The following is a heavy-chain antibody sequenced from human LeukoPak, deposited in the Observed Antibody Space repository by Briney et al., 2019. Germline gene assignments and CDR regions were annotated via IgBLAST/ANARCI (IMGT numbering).Heavy chain of an antibody. J-gene: IGHJ5*02. Sequence: PGGSLRLSCAASGFTFSTYSMNWVRQAPGKGLEWVSSISSTSSSIYYADSMKGRFTISRDNSKNTLYLQMNSLRAEDTAVYYCAKDPRLSRGWFDPWGQGTLVTVSS. CDR1: GFTFSTYS. D-gene: IGHD2/OR15-2a*01. CDR2: ISSTSSSI. V-gene: IGHV3-21*04. CDR3: AKDPRLSRGWFDP.